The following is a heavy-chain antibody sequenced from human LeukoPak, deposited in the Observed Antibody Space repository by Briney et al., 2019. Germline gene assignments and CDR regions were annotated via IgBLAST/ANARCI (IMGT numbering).Heavy chain of an antibody. CDR3: AREGCSSTSCYSGSVYYFDY. J-gene: IGHJ4*02. CDR1: GFTFSSYS. D-gene: IGHD2-2*01. Sequence: AGSLRLSCAASGFTFSSYSMNWVRQAPGKGLEWVSYISSSSSTIYYADSVKGRFTISRDNAKNSLYLQMNSLRAEDTAVYYCAREGCSSTSCYSGSVYYFDYWGQGTLVTVSS. CDR2: ISSSSSTI. V-gene: IGHV3-48*01.